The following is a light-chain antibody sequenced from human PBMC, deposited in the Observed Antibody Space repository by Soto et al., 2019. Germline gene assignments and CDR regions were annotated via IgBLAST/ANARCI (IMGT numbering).Light chain of an antibody. CDR3: QQRSNWPPLFT. J-gene: IGKJ3*01. V-gene: IGKV3-11*01. CDR2: DAS. CDR1: QSVSSY. Sequence: EIVLTQSPATLSLSPGERATLSCRASQSVSSYLAWYQQKPGQAPRLLIYDASNRATGIPARLSGSGSGTDFTLTISSLEPGDFAVYYCQQRSNWPPLFTFGPGTKVDIK.